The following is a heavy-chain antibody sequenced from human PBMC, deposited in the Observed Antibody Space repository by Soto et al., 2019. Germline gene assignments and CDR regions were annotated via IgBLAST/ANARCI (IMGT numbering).Heavy chain of an antibody. Sequence: GGSLRLSCAASGFTFSSYSMNWVRQAPGKGLEWVSFISSSSSYIYYADSVKGRFTISRDNAKNSLYLQMNSLRAEDTAVYYCARDQRDYYGMDVWGQGTTVTVSS. V-gene: IGHV3-21*01. J-gene: IGHJ6*02. CDR2: ISSSSSYI. CDR3: ARDQRDYYGMDV. CDR1: GFTFSSYS.